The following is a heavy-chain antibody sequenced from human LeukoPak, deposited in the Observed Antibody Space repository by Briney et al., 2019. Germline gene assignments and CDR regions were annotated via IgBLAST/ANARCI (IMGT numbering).Heavy chain of an antibody. D-gene: IGHD3-22*01. Sequence: SEALSLTCAVYGGSFSGYYWSWIRQPPGKGLEWIGEINHSGSTNYNPSLKSRVTISVDTSKNQFSLKLSSVTAADTAVYYCARDVPSSNYDSSLRAFDIWGQGTMVTVSS. CDR2: INHSGST. J-gene: IGHJ3*02. V-gene: IGHV4-34*01. CDR1: GGSFSGYY. CDR3: ARDVPSSNYDSSLRAFDI.